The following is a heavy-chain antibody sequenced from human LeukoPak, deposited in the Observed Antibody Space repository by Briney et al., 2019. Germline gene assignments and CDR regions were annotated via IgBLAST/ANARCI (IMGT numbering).Heavy chain of an antibody. CDR1: GFTFSSYW. V-gene: IGHV3-30*02. J-gene: IGHJ4*02. CDR2: IRFDATNK. D-gene: IGHD1-14*01. CDR3: AKEQYPGYFDY. Sequence: PGGSLRLSCAASGFTFSSYWMHWVRQAPGKGLEWVSFIRFDATNKYYADSVKGRFTISRDNSNNTLYLQLNNVRTEDTATYFCAKEQYPGYFDYWGQGTLVTVSS.